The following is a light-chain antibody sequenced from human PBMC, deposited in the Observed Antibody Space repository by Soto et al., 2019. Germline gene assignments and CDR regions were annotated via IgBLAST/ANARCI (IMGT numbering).Light chain of an antibody. J-gene: IGLJ2*01. CDR2: DDS. CDR1: NMGSKS. V-gene: IGLV3-21*02. Sequence: SYELTQPTSVSVAPGHTARITCGGNNMGSKSVHWYQQKPGQAPVLVVYDDSDRPSGIPERFSGSISGNTATLTISRGEAGDEADYYCQVWDSGSDHVVFGGGTKVTVL. CDR3: QVWDSGSDHVV.